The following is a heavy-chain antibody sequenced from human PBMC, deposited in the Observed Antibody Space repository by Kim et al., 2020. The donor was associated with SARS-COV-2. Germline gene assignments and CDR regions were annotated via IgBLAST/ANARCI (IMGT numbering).Heavy chain of an antibody. CDR3: ARDPSVDPYYFDH. D-gene: IGHD3-3*01. CDR2: MYYSGRT. CDR1: GDTVSSKY. V-gene: IGHV4-59*02. Sequence: SETLSLTCTVSGDTVSSKYLSWIRQSPGKGLEWIGYMYYSGRTNYNPSLKSRVTMSLDTSKNQFSLKLTSVTAADTAVYYCARDPSVDPYYFDHWGQGTLVTGSS. J-gene: IGHJ4*02.